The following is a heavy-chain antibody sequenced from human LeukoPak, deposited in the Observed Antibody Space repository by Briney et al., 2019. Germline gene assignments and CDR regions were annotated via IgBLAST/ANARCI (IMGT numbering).Heavy chain of an antibody. D-gene: IGHD2-2*01. V-gene: IGHV3-23*01. Sequence: GGSLRLSCAAPIFTFSNSAMNWVRQAPGGGLEWVSAISGSGGSKDYADYAKGRFTVSRDNSKNTLYLQMNSLTADDTAVYYCAKAESPTATRGNWFDRWGQGTLVTVSS. CDR1: IFTFSNSA. CDR3: AKAESPTATRGNWFDR. CDR2: ISGSGGSK. J-gene: IGHJ5*02.